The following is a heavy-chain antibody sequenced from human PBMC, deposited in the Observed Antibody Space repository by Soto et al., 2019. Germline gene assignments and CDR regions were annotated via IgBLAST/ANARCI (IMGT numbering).Heavy chain of an antibody. D-gene: IGHD5-18*01. CDR2: ISSSSSTI. V-gene: IGHV3-48*02. Sequence: GGSLRLSCAASGFTFSSYSMNWVRQAPGKGLEWVSYISSSSSTIYYADSVKGRFTISRDNAKNSLYLQMNSLRDEDTAVYYCARDLAMRKQANKGFDYWGKGTLVNVSS. CDR1: GFTFSSYS. CDR3: ARDLAMRKQANKGFDY. J-gene: IGHJ4*02.